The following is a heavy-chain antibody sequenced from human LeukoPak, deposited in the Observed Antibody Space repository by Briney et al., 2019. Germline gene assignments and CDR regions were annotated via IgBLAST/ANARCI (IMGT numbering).Heavy chain of an antibody. CDR2: ITGDGLHT. CDR1: GFTFSSYA. J-gene: IGHJ4*02. CDR3: AKSLRNYVY. Sequence: GSLRLSCAASGFTFSSYAMTWARQAQGKGLEWVSAITGDGLHTYYADSVKGRFTVSRDNSKNTLYLQMNSLRAEDTAVYYCAKSLRNYVYWGQGTLVTVSS. V-gene: IGHV3-23*01. D-gene: IGHD1-7*01.